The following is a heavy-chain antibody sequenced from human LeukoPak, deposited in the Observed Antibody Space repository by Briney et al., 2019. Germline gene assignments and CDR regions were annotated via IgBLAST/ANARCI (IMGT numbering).Heavy chain of an antibody. CDR2: IGKDGTGN. D-gene: IGHD2/OR15-2a*01. Sequence: GGSLRLSCAASGFSLSRYWMSWVRQAPGKGLEWVANIGKDGTGNHYVDSVKGRFTISRDNAKNSLYLEMNSLRADDTAVYYCARDLDFYATDHWGQGTLVTVSS. J-gene: IGHJ4*02. V-gene: IGHV3-7*01. CDR3: ARDLDFYATDH. CDR1: GFSLSRYW.